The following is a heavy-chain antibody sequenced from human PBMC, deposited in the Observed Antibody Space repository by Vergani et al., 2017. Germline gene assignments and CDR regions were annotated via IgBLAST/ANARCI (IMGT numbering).Heavy chain of an antibody. CDR2: INPSGGST. CDR3: ARGKVKEVERRKYYYYYGMDV. D-gene: IGHD1-1*01. V-gene: IGHV1-46*01. CDR1: GYTFTSYY. Sequence: QVQLVQSGAEVKKPGSSVKVSCKASGYTFTSYYMHWVRQAPGQGLEWMGIINPSGGSTSYAQKFQGRVTMTRDTSTSTVYMELSSLRSEDTAVYYCARGKVKEVERRKYYYYYGMDVWGQGTTVTVSS. J-gene: IGHJ6*02.